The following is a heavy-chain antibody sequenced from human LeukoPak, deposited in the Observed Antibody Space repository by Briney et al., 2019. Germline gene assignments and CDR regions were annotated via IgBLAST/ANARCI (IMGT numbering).Heavy chain of an antibody. CDR2: IYHSGST. V-gene: IGHV4-4*02. J-gene: IGHJ4*02. D-gene: IGHD2-15*01. Sequence: PSGTLSLTCAVSGGSISSSNWWSWVRQPPGKGLEWIGEIYHSGSTNYNPSLKSRVTISVDKSKNQFSLKLSSVTAADTAVYYCARDLYRYWTGGSCRQFDYWGQGTLVTVSS. CDR1: GGSISSSNW. CDR3: ARDLYRYWTGGSCRQFDY.